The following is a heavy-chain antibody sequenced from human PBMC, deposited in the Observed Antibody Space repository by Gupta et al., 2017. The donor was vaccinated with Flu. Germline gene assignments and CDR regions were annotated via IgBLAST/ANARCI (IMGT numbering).Heavy chain of an antibody. CDR3: ARDSPGSAIFGVVTSGGMDV. D-gene: IGHD3-3*01. CDR1: GYTFTGYY. Sequence: QVQLVQSGAEVKKPGASVQVSCKASGYTFTGYYMPWVRPAPGQGLEWMGWINPNSGGTNYAQKFQGWVTMTRDTSISTAYMELSRLRSDDTAVYYCARDSPGSAIFGVVTSGGMDVWGQGTTVTVSS. V-gene: IGHV1-2*04. J-gene: IGHJ6*02. CDR2: INPNSGGT.